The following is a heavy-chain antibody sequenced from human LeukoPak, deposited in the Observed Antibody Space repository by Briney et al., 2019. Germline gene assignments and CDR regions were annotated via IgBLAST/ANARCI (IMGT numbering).Heavy chain of an antibody. CDR1: GLTVSRNY. CDR2: IRYDGSNK. D-gene: IGHD6-19*01. J-gene: IGHJ4*02. V-gene: IGHV3-30*02. Sequence: GGSLRLSCAASGLTVSRNYMNWVRQAPGKGLEWVAFIRYDGSNKYYADSVKGRFTISRDNSKNTLYLQMNSLRAEDTGVYYCAKDLSSGSRRAYWGQGTLVTVSS. CDR3: AKDLSSGSRRAY.